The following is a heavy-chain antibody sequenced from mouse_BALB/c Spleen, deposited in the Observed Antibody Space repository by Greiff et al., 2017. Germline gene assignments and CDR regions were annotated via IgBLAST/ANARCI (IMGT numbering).Heavy chain of an antibody. CDR1: GFTFSSFG. Sequence: VHLVESGGGLVQPGGSRKLSCAASGFTFSSFGMHWVRQPPGKGLEWLGMIWGDGSTDYNSALKSRLSISKDNSKSQVFLKMNSLQTDDTARYYCARDSDWYFDVWGAGTTVTVSS. D-gene: IGHD3-1*01. J-gene: IGHJ1*01. V-gene: IGHV2-6-7*01. CDR3: ARDSDWYFDV. CDR2: IWGDGST.